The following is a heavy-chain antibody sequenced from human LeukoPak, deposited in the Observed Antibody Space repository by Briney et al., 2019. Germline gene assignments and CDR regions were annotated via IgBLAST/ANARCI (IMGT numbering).Heavy chain of an antibody. J-gene: IGHJ4*02. V-gene: IGHV3-33*06. CDR3: AKSYDSSGSPISLDY. CDR2: TWYDGSKK. Sequence: GGSLRLSCAASGFTFSLYGMHWVRQAPGKGLEWVAVTWYDGSKKYHADSVRGRFTISRDNSKNTLYLQMNSLRAEDSAVYYCAKSYDSSGSPISLDYWGQGTLLTVSS. D-gene: IGHD3-22*01. CDR1: GFTFSLYG.